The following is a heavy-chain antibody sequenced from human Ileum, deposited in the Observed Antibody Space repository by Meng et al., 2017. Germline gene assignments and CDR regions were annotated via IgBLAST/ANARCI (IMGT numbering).Heavy chain of an antibody. D-gene: IGHD2-21*01. J-gene: IGHJ4*02. CDR3: ARGGTRLCDD. CDR1: GFTFSSLW. V-gene: IGHV3-7*01. Sequence: GESLKISCAASGFTFSSLWMSWVRQAPGKGLEWVATIKEDGSETYYVDSMKGRCIISRDNAKNSLYLQINSLSAEDTAVYYCARGGTRLCDDWGQGTPVTVSS. CDR2: IKEDGSET.